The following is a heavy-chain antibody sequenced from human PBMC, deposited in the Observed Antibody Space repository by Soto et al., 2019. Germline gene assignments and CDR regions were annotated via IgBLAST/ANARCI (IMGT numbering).Heavy chain of an antibody. CDR3: AIDWYSNALAPDAFDI. D-gene: IGHD5-18*01. Sequence: EVQLVESGGGLVQPGESLRLSCAASGFTFSSYSLNWVRQAPGKGLEWVSYISTSSSNIYYADSVKGRFTISRDNANNSLYLQMNSLRDGDTAVYYCAIDWYSNALAPDAFDICGQGTMVIVSS. CDR2: ISTSSSNI. J-gene: IGHJ3*02. V-gene: IGHV3-48*02. CDR1: GFTFSSYS.